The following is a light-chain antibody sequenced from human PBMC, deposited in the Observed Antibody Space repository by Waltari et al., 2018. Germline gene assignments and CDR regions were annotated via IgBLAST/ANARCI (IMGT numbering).Light chain of an antibody. CDR1: QSIGTF. V-gene: IGKV1-39*01. Sequence: DIQMTQSPSSLSASVGDRVTITCRASQSIGTFLNWYQPKPGTAPKVLIYGASSLQSGVPSRVSGSGSGTDFTLTISSLHPEDFATYYCQQSYSAPRTFGQGTKLEIK. CDR2: GAS. CDR3: QQSYSAPRT. J-gene: IGKJ2*01.